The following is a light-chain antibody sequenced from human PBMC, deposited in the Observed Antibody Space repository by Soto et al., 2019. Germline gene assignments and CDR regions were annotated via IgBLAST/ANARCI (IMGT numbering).Light chain of an antibody. Sequence: EIVWTQAPATLSVSPGARATLSYRASQSVSSYLAWYQQKPGQAPRLLIYDASNRATGIPARFSGSGSGTDFTLTISSLEPEDFAVYFCQQRSSWLTFGGGTKVDIK. CDR1: QSVSSY. J-gene: IGKJ4*01. V-gene: IGKV3-11*01. CDR2: DAS. CDR3: QQRSSWLT.